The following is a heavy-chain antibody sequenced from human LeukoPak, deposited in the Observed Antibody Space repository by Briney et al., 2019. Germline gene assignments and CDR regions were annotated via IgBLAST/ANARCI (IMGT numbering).Heavy chain of an antibody. CDR2: ISGSSSGSTSIT. CDR1: GIIFSTYT. CDR3: ARDFWSGYYTED. V-gene: IGHV3-48*04. D-gene: IGHD3-3*01. Sequence: GGSVRLSCEFSGIIFSTYTMNWVRQAPGKGLEWISYISGSSSGSTSITQYADSVKGRFTISRDNAKSSLHLQMDSLSAEDTAVYYCARDFWSGYYTEDWGQGALVIVSS. J-gene: IGHJ4*02.